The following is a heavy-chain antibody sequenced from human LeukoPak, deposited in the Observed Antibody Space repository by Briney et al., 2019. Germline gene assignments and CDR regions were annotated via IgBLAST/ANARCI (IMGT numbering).Heavy chain of an antibody. CDR1: GFTFSTYS. V-gene: IGHV3-48*01. J-gene: IGHJ4*02. D-gene: IGHD3-10*02. CDR3: AKDIFGWQQSGPYS. CDR2: ISISSSTI. Sequence: PGGSLRLSCAASGFTFSTYSMNWVRQAPGKGLEWVAYISISSSTIYYANSVKGRFTISRDNSKNTLYLQMNSLRAEDTAVYYCAKDIFGWQQSGPYSWGQGTLVTVSS.